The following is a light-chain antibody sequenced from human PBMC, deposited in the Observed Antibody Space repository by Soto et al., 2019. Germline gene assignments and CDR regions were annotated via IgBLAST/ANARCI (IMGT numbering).Light chain of an antibody. CDR3: FSYADTNNLV. J-gene: IGLJ1*01. CDR2: EVN. V-gene: IGLV2-8*01. Sequence: QSALTQPPSASGSPGQSVSISCSGGSSDVGGSKYVSWYQVKPGKAPKLIIYEVNRRPEGAPYRFPGSKSGNTASLTVSGLQAEDEGEYSCFSYADTNNLVFGSGTKVTVL. CDR1: SSDVGGSKY.